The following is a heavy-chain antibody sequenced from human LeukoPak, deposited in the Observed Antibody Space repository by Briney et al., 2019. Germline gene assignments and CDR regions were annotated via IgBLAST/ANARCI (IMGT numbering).Heavy chain of an antibody. CDR2: FSGSGGST. Sequence: PGGSLRLSCAASGFTVSSNYMSWVRQAPGKGLEWVSSFSGSGGSTYYADSVKGRFTISRDNSKNTLYLQMNSLRAEDTAVYYCAKSGYNRFDYWGQGTLVTVSS. CDR3: AKSGYNRFDY. J-gene: IGHJ4*02. V-gene: IGHV3-23*01. CDR1: GFTVSSNY. D-gene: IGHD5-24*01.